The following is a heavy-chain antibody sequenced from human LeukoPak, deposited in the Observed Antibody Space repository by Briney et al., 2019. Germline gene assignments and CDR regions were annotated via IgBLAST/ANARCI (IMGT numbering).Heavy chain of an antibody. J-gene: IGHJ4*02. CDR3: ASGSEDYYFDY. CDR2: IYSGGST. Sequence: GGSLRLSCAASGFTVSSSYMSWVRQAPGKGLEWVSVIYSGGSTYYADSVKGRFTISRDNSKNTLYLQMNSLRAEDTAVYYCASGSEDYYFDYWGQGTLVTVSS. V-gene: IGHV3-66*01. CDR1: GFTVSSSY. D-gene: IGHD2-15*01.